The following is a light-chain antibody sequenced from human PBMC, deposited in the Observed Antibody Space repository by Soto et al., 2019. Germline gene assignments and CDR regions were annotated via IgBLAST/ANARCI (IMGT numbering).Light chain of an antibody. CDR1: QTISSW. CDR3: QQYDNYPRT. J-gene: IGKJ1*01. V-gene: IGKV1-5*01. CDR2: DAS. Sequence: QSPSSPFAPVGGRATISCRASQTISSWIAWYQQKPGKAPRLLIYDASTMETGVPSRFSGSGSETEFSLTISSLQPDDFATYYCQQYDNYPRTFGQGTKVDIK.